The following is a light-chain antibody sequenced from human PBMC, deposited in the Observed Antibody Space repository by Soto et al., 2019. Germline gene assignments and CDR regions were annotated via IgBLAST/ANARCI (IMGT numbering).Light chain of an antibody. CDR1: SSNIGSYT. V-gene: IGLV1-44*01. Sequence: QSALTQPPSASGTPGQRVTISCSGSSSNIGSYTVNWYQQLPGAAPKLLIYINDQRPSGVPDRFSGSKSGTSASLAISGLQSEDEADYYCAAWDDSLNGVVFGGGTQLTVL. CDR3: AAWDDSLNGVV. J-gene: IGLJ2*01. CDR2: IND.